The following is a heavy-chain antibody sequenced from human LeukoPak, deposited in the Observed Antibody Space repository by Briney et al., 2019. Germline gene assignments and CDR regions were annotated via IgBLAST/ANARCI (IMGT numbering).Heavy chain of an antibody. Sequence: GGSMRLSCAASGLAFSAYKMHWVRQTPRKGLVWVSRISTDGYTTDYADFVQGRFTASRDNTKNTWSLEMNSLRAEDTAVYYCVVGGSPGYWGQGTLVTVSS. V-gene: IGHV3-74*01. J-gene: IGHJ4*02. CDR1: GLAFSAYK. CDR3: VVGGSPGY. CDR2: ISTDGYTT. D-gene: IGHD2-15*01.